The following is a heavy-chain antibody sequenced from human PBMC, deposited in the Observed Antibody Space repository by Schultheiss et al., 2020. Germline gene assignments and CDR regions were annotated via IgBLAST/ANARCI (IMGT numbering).Heavy chain of an antibody. CDR3: AREGELPVFDY. D-gene: IGHD1-26*01. CDR1: GGSISSYY. Sequence: ETLSLTCTVSGGSISSYYWSWIRQPPGKGLEWVSVIYSGGSTYYADSVKGRFTISRDNSKNTLYLQMNSLRPEDTAVYYCAREGELPVFDYWGQGTLVTVSS. V-gene: IGHV3-53*05. J-gene: IGHJ4*02. CDR2: IYSGGST.